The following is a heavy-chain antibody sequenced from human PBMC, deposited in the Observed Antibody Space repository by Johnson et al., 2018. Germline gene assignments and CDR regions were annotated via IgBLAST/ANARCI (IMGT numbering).Heavy chain of an antibody. J-gene: IGHJ3*01. CDR2: ISNDAART. Sequence: EVQLVESGGGVVQXGRSXRLXCAASGITFSSQGMYWVRQAPGKGLEWVSTISNDAARTFYADSVKGRFTMSRDNSKSTLSLQMNSLRVEDTALYYCAKFRSGSYSCAFDVWGQGTMVTVSS. D-gene: IGHD3-22*01. CDR3: AKFRSGSYSCAFDV. CDR1: GITFSSQG. V-gene: IGHV3-23*04.